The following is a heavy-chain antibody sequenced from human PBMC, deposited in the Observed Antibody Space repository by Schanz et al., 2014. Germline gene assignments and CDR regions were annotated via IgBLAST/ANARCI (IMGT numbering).Heavy chain of an antibody. J-gene: IGHJ4*02. CDR1: GYTFSNDD. V-gene: IGHV1-69*09. CDR2: IIPVLAIA. CDR3: ASSGAGYSSSWDFDY. D-gene: IGHD6-13*01. Sequence: QVQLVQSGSELKKPGASVKVSCKTSGYTFSNDDINWVRQAIGQGLEWMGRIIPVLAIADYAQKFQGRVTNTADKSTFTAYMDVSSLRSEDTAVYYCASSGAGYSSSWDFDYWGQGTLVTVSS.